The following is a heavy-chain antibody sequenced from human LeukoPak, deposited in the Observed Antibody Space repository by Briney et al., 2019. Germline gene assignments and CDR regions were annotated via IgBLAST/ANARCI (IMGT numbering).Heavy chain of an antibody. Sequence: PSETLSLTCTVSGGSISSYYWSWIRQPPGKGLEWSGYIYYSGSTNYNPSLKSRVTISVDTSKNQFSLKLSSVTAADTAVYYCARAYSGSYFDYWGRGTLVTVSA. D-gene: IGHD1-26*01. CDR2: IYYSGST. CDR3: ARAYSGSYFDY. J-gene: IGHJ4*02. V-gene: IGHV4-59*08. CDR1: GGSISSYY.